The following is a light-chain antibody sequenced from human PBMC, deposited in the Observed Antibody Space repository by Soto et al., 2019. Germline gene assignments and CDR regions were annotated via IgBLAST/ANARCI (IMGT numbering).Light chain of an antibody. J-gene: IGKJ2*01. CDR3: QQYGGSPET. CDR2: GAS. CDR1: QSVRSSY. Sequence: EVVLTQSPGTLSLSPGERATLSCRASQSVRSSYLAWYQQNPGQAPRLLIYGASSRATGIPDRFSGSGSGTDFTLTISILEPEDFAVYYCQQYGGSPETFGQGAKLEIK. V-gene: IGKV3-20*01.